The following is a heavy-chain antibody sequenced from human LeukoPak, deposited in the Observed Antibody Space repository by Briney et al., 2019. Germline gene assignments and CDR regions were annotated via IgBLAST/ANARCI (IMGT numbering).Heavy chain of an antibody. D-gene: IGHD5-24*01. J-gene: IGHJ4*02. CDR1: RGTFISYA. CDR2: IIPIFGTA. CDR3: SRGRDGYNYEFDY. Sequence: SVKDSCKASRGTFISYAFGWVRQDPGERVEWKGGIIPIFGTANYSQKSQSRVTITTDETTNTAYMLLINLRSEDAAVYYCSRGRDGYNYEFDYWCQGTLVTVSS. V-gene: IGHV1-69*05.